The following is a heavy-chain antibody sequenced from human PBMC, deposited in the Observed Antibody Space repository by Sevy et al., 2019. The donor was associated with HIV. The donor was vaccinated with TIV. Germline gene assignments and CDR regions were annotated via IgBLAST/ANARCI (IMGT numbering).Heavy chain of an antibody. CDR3: ARDGGYSIKWYPLY. V-gene: IGHV3-30-3*01. Sequence: GGSLRLSCAASGFAFSSHAMHWVRQAPGKGLEWVAVISYEGSETFYAASVEGRFTISRDNSKNISSLQINSLRPEDTAVYYCARDGGYSIKWYPLYWGHGTLVTVSS. CDR1: GFAFSSHA. CDR2: ISYEGSET. J-gene: IGHJ4*01. D-gene: IGHD1-26*01.